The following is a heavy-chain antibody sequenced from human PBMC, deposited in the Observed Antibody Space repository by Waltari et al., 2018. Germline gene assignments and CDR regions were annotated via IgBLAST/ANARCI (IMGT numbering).Heavy chain of an antibody. V-gene: IGHV4-4*02. D-gene: IGHD4-4*01. J-gene: IGHJ1*01. CDR2: ISHDENT. CDR3: AREDSREDGLFHY. Sequence: QVQLEESGPGLVKPSGTLSLTCTVSGVSITTSKWWSWVRQSPGKGLEWIGEISHDENTKHSPSLRSRVTISLDKSNNQFSLHLDSVTAADTAVYFCAREDSREDGLFHYWGQGALVTVSS. CDR1: GVSITTSKW.